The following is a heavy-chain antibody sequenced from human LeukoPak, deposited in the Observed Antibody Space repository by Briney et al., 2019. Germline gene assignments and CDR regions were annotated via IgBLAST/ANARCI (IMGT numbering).Heavy chain of an antibody. V-gene: IGHV5-51*01. CDR1: GYSFTNYW. D-gene: IGHD5-18*01. J-gene: IGHJ5*02. Sequence: PGESLKISCKGSGYSFTNYWIGWVRQMPGKGLEWMGIIYPGDSDTTYSPSFQGQVSISADKSISTAYLQWSSLKASDTAMYYCARHLRLWQNWFDPWGQGALVTVSS. CDR2: IYPGDSDT. CDR3: ARHLRLWQNWFDP.